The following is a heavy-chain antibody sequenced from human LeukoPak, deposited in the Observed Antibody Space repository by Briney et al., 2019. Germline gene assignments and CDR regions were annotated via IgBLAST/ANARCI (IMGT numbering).Heavy chain of an antibody. CDR2: INHSGST. J-gene: IGHJ4*02. V-gene: IGHV4-34*01. D-gene: IGHD3-10*01. CDR1: GGSFSGYY. CDR3: ARFSAPAYHYYGSGFDY. Sequence: PSETLSLTCAVYGGSFSGYYWSWIRQPPGKGLEWIGVINHSGSTNYNPSLKSRVTISVDTSKNQFSLKLSSVTAADTAVYYCARFSAPAYHYYGSGFDYWGQGTLVTVSS.